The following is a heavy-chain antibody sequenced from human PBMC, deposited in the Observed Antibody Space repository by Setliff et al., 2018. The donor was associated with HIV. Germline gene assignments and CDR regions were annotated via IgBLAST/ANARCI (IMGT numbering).Heavy chain of an antibody. CDR2: VKQDGSEK. CDR3: ARSMWGHGSGSYFDY. D-gene: IGHD3-10*01. CDR1: VFTFNNYG. J-gene: IGHJ4*02. V-gene: IGHV3-7*01. Sequence: PGGSLRLSCAASVFTFNNYGMNWVRQAPGKGLEWVANVKQDGSEKDYVDSVKGRFIISRDNAKNSLYLQMNGLRAEDTAVYYCARSMWGHGSGSYFDYWGRGTLVTVSS.